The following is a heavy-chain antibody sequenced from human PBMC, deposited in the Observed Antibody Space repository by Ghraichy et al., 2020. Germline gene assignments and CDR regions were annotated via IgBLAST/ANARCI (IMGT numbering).Heavy chain of an antibody. CDR3: ARGTVVVSGSLYYMDV. V-gene: IGHV1-69*13. CDR2: IIPIFGTA. CDR1: GGTFSSYA. Sequence: SVKVSCKASGGTFSSYAISWVRQAPGQGLEWMGGIIPIFGTANYAQKFQGRVTITADESTSTAYMELSSLRSEDTAVYYCARGTVVVSGSLYYMDVWGKGTTVTVSS. D-gene: IGHD3-10*01. J-gene: IGHJ6*03.